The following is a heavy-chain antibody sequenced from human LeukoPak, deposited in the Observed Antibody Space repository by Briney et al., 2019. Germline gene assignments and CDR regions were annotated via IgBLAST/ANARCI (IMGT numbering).Heavy chain of an antibody. CDR2: INPNTGRT. D-gene: IGHD2-21*02. J-gene: IGHJ5*02. CDR3: ARDAELAYCGGDCYSGWFDP. V-gene: IGHV1-2*02. CDR1: GYTFSGHY. Sequence: ASVKVSCKASGYTFSGHYMHWVRQAPGQGLEGMGWINPNTGRTEYAQTFQGRVTMTRDTSISTASMDLSRLRSDDTAVYYCARDAELAYCGGDCYSGWFDPWGQGTLVTVSS.